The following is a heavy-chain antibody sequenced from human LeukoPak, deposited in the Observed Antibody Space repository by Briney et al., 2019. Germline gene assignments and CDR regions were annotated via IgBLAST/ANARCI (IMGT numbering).Heavy chain of an antibody. CDR2: TNRSGGNT. D-gene: IGHD6-19*01. J-gene: IGHJ4*02. Sequence: PGGSLILYCAASGFTFISYAMSWARQATGNGLDWVSATNRSGGNTYYADSVKSRFTLSRDTSKNTLYLQMNSLRVEDTAVYYCAKNPSIAVLIFDYWGQGTLVTVSS. CDR1: GFTFISYA. CDR3: AKNPSIAVLIFDY. V-gene: IGHV3-23*01.